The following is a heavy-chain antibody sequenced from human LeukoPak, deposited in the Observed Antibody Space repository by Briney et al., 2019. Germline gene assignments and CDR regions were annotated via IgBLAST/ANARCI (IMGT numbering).Heavy chain of an antibody. CDR2: VYYIGTT. D-gene: IGHD6-6*01. Sequence: SETLSLTCTVSGGSVSSPDSYWSWIRQPPGKGLEWIGNVYYIGTTSYNSSLKSRVAISIDTSNNRFSLEVTSVTALDTAVYFCARNTSSSPWFDSWGQGALVTVSS. CDR1: GGSVSSPDSY. V-gene: IGHV4-61*08. CDR3: ARNTSSSPWFDS. J-gene: IGHJ5*01.